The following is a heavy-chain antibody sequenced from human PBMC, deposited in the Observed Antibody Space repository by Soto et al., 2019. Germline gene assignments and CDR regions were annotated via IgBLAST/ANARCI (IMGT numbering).Heavy chain of an antibody. CDR3: ARARRSVWFDP. CDR2: IYYSGGS. Sequence: QVQLQESGPGLVKPSQTLSLTCTVSGGSISSGGYYWSWIRQHPGKGLEWIGYIYYSGGSYYNPSLKSRVTISVDTSKSQFSLKLSSVTAADTAVYYCARARRSVWFDPWGQGTLVTVSS. J-gene: IGHJ5*02. CDR1: GGSISSGGYY. V-gene: IGHV4-31*03.